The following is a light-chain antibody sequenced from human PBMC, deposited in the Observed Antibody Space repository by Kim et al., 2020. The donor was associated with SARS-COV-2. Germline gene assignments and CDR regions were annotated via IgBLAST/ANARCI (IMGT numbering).Light chain of an antibody. J-gene: IGLJ1*01. CDR3: QAWDSSTYV. CDR2: QDN. V-gene: IGLV3-1*01. CDR1: KLGDKY. Sequence: SYELTQPPSVSVSPGQTASITCSGDKLGDKYACWYQQKPGQSPVLVIYQDNKRPSGIPERFSGSNSGNKATLTISGTQAMDEADYYCQAWDSSTYV.